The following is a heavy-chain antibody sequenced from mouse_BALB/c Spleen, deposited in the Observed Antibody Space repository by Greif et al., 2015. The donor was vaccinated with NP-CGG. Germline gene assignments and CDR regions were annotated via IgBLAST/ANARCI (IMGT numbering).Heavy chain of an antibody. Sequence: EVQVVESGGGLVKPGGSLKLSCAASGFAFSSYDMSWVRRTPEKRLEWVAYISSGGGSTYYPDTVKGRFTISRDNAKNTLYLKMSSLKSEDTAMYYCARYGNWFAYWGQGILVTVSA. D-gene: IGHD2-1*01. CDR3: ARYGNWFAY. V-gene: IGHV5-12-1*01. J-gene: IGHJ3*01. CDR1: GFAFSSYD. CDR2: ISSGGGST.